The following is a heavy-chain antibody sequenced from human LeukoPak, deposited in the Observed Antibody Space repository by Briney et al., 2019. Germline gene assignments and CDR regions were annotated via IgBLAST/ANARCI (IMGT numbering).Heavy chain of an antibody. CDR3: ASDMNYYGSGSPFDY. V-gene: IGHV4-39*01. CDR2: IYYSGST. CDR1: GGSISSSSYY. Sequence: SETLSLTCTVSGGSISSSSYYWGWIRQPPGKWLEWIGSIYYSGSTYYTPSLKTRVNISVDTSKTPFSLKLSSVTAADTAVYYCASDMNYYGSGSPFDYWGQGTLVTVSS. J-gene: IGHJ4*02. D-gene: IGHD3-10*01.